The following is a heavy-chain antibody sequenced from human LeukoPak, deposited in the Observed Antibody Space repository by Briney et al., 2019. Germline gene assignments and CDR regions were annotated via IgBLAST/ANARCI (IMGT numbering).Heavy chain of an antibody. Sequence: GGSLRLSCAASGFTVSSNYMNWVRQAPGKGLERVSVIYGGGNIYYADSVKGRFTISRDNSKNTLYLQMNSLRAEDTAVYYCARGAGYNYPYYFDYWGQGTLVTVSS. CDR3: ARGAGYNYPYYFDY. J-gene: IGHJ4*02. D-gene: IGHD5-24*01. CDR1: GFTVSSNY. V-gene: IGHV3-53*01. CDR2: IYGGGNI.